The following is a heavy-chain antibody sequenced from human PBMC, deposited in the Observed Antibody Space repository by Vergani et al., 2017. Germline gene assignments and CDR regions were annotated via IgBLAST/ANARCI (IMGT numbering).Heavy chain of an antibody. CDR2: ISFDGTNE. CDR1: GFALNRHA. CDR3: VRDRGLCAGGRCYTEAWDY. V-gene: IGHV3-30-3*01. J-gene: IGHJ4*02. Sequence: QVQLVESGGGVVQPGRSLRLSCVVSGFALNRHAMYWVRQAPGKGLEWAVGISFDGTNEYYPDLVKGRFTISRDIAKNTLYLQVRSLRLEDTGVYHCVRDRGLCAGGRCYTEAWDYWGQGTPVTVSS. D-gene: IGHD2-2*02.